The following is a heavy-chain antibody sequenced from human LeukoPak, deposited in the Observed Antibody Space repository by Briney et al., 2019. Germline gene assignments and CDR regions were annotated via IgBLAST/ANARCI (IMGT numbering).Heavy chain of an antibody. CDR1: GFTFDDYG. D-gene: IGHD4-11*01. CDR3: AKDYTTGYYYYYTDV. Sequence: GGSLRLSCAASGFTFDDYGMSWVRQAPGKGLEWVSGISWNSGSIGYADSVKGRFTISRDNAKNSLYLQMNSLRAEDTALYYCAKDYTTGYYYYYTDVWGKGTTVTISS. V-gene: IGHV3-9*01. CDR2: ISWNSGSI. J-gene: IGHJ6*03.